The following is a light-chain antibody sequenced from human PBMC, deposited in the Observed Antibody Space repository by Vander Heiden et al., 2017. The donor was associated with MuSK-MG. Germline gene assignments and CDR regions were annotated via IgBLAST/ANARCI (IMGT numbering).Light chain of an antibody. V-gene: IGKV1-39*01. J-gene: IGKJ2*01. CDR3: QQSYSSPQT. CDR1: QSISSS. Sequence: DIQMTQSPSSLSASVGDRVTITCRASQSISSSLNWYQQKPGKAPKLLIYAASRLQSGVPSRFSGSGSGSDFTLTISSLHPEDFATYYCQQSYSSPQTFGQGTMLEI. CDR2: AAS.